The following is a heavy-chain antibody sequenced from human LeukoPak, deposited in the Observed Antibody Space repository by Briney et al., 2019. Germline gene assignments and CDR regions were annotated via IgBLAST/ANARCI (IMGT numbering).Heavy chain of an antibody. V-gene: IGHV3-13*01. CDR2: IGTAGDT. D-gene: IGHD1-1*01. CDR3: ARESGPSSPGWTDLDY. Sequence: GGSLRLSCAASGFTFSTYDMHWVRQAPGRGLEWVSAIGTAGDTYYAVSVKGRFTISRENAKNSLYLQMNSLRAGDTAVYYCARESGPSSPGWTDLDYWGQGTLVTVSS. CDR1: GFTFSTYD. J-gene: IGHJ4*02.